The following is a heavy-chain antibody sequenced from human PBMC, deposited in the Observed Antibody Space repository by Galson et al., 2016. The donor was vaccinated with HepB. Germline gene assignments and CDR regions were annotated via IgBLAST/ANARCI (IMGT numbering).Heavy chain of an antibody. CDR1: GFTFSSHA. V-gene: IGHV3-30*03. Sequence: SLRLSCAASGFTFSSHAMHWVRQAPVKGLEWVAVISYDGSNKYCVDSVKGRFTISRDNSKNTLYLQMNSLRAEDTAVYYCARVSSGRGGLFNYWGQGTLVTVSA. CDR2: ISYDGSNK. D-gene: IGHD6-19*01. CDR3: ARVSSGRGGLFNY. J-gene: IGHJ4*02.